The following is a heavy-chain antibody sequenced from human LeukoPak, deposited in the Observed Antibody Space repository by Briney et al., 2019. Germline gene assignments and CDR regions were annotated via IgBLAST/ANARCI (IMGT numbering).Heavy chain of an antibody. V-gene: IGHV3-7*05. D-gene: IGHD6-6*01. CDR2: IKHDGSEK. CDR1: GFTFSDAW. Sequence: GGSLRLSCVASGFTFSDAWMDWVRQAPGKGLELVATIKHDGSEKFYVDSVKGRFTVSRDNAKNSLYLQANSLRGEDTAVYFCARDTARTKDYWGQGTLVIVSS. CDR3: ARDTARTKDY. J-gene: IGHJ4*02.